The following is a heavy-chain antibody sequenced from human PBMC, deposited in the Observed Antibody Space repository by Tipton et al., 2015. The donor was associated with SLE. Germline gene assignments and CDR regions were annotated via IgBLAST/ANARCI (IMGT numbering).Heavy chain of an antibody. CDR3: ASWAPDYYILRRYFDY. D-gene: IGHD3-9*01. CDR2: ISDDGRST. Sequence: GSLRLSCAASGFTFSSYDMHWVRQAPGKGLVWISRISDDGRSTTYADFVKGRFTISRDNSRDTLYLQMNSLRAEDTAVYYCASWAPDYYILRRYFDYWGQGTLVIVSS. J-gene: IGHJ4*02. V-gene: IGHV3-74*01. CDR1: GFTFSSYD.